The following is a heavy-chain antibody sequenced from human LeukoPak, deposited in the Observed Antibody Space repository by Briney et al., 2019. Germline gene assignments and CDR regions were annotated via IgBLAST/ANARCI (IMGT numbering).Heavy chain of an antibody. Sequence: GGSLRLSCAASGFTFSSYAMSWVRQAPGKGLEWVSVISGSGDSTWYAHSVKGRFTISRDNSKNTLYLQTNSLRAEDTAVYYCAKDQAAPVVYFDYWGQGTLVTVSS. CDR3: AKDQAAPVVYFDY. V-gene: IGHV3-23*01. D-gene: IGHD6-13*01. CDR1: GFTFSSYA. CDR2: ISGSGDST. J-gene: IGHJ4*02.